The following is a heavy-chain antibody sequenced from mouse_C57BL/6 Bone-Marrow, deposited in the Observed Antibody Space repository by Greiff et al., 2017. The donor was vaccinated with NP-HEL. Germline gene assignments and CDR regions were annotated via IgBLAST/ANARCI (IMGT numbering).Heavy chain of an antibody. CDR1: GYTFTSYT. Sequence: VKLMESGAELARPGASVKMSCKASGYTFTSYTMHWVKQRPGQGLEWIGYINPSSGYTKYNQKFKDKATLTADKSSRTAYMQLSSLTSEDSAVYYCARGDGYYGFDYWGQGTTLTVSS. J-gene: IGHJ2*01. V-gene: IGHV1-4*01. D-gene: IGHD2-3*01. CDR3: ARGDGYYGFDY. CDR2: INPSSGYT.